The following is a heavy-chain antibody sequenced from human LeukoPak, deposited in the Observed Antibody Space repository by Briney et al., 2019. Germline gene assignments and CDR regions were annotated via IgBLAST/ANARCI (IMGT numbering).Heavy chain of an antibody. J-gene: IGHJ4*02. V-gene: IGHV4-39*02. CDR3: ARGRPFGGGFHLDY. CDR2: IYYSGST. D-gene: IGHD1-26*01. CDR1: GDSSTSDSYY. Sequence: SETLSLTCIISGDSSTSDSYYGGWVRQPPGKGLEWIGNIYYSGSTYYNPSLKSRVTMSVDTSKNQFFLKLSSVTAADTAVYYCARGRPFGGGFHLDYWGQGTPVTVSA.